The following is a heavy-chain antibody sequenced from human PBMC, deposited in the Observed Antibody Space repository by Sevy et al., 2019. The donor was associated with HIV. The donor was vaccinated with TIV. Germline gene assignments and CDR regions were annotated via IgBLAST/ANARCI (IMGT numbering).Heavy chain of an antibody. J-gene: IGHJ6*02. Sequence: GGSLRLSCIGSGFSFSYYGIHWVRQSPGKGLDWVALISHDGINEYYADSVKGRFTISRDNSRNTVYLEMNSLRNEDTATYFCSNAYSGSYSHSYLYALDVWGQWTTVTVSS. CDR1: GFSFSYYG. V-gene: IGHV3-30*18. D-gene: IGHD1-26*01. CDR2: ISHDGINE. CDR3: SNAYSGSYSHSYLYALDV.